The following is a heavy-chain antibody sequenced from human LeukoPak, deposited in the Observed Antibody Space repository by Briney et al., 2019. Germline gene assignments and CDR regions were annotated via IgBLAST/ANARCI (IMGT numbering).Heavy chain of an antibody. D-gene: IGHD6-13*01. Sequence: SETLSLTCTVSGGSINSYYWSWIRQPPGKGLEWIAYISNSGSTNYNPSFKSRVTISLDTSTNQFSLKLSSVTAADAAVYYCARDAAGPYNWFDPWGQGTLVTVSS. CDR3: ARDAAGPYNWFDP. CDR2: ISNSGST. V-gene: IGHV4-59*01. J-gene: IGHJ5*02. CDR1: GGSINSYY.